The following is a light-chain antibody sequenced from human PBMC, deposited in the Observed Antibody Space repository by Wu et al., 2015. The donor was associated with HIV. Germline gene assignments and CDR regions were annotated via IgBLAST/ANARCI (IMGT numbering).Light chain of an antibody. Sequence: DIQLTQSPSFLSASTGDRVTFTCRASQGIYTSLAWYQQKPGRAPKLLIYAASTLQNGVPSRFSGSGSGTEFTLTISRLQPDDFATYYCQQVKTYPYTFGQGTKLEIK. CDR2: AAS. J-gene: IGKJ2*01. CDR1: QGIYTS. CDR3: QQVKTYPYT. V-gene: IGKV1-9*01.